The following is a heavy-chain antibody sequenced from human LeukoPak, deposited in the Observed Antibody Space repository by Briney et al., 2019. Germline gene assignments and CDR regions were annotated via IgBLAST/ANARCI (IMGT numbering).Heavy chain of an antibody. CDR1: GFTFSDAW. D-gene: IGHD1-26*01. Sequence: MAGRSLRLSCAASGFTFSDAWMNWVRLAPGKGLEWVGRIKSRNRGETVDYAAPVKGRFTISRDDSKTTVYLQMNSLKTEDTAIYYCTTDGSTTLSNTFDYWGQGTLVTVSS. CDR3: TTDGSTTLSNTFDY. V-gene: IGHV3-15*01. CDR2: IKSRNRGETV. J-gene: IGHJ4*02.